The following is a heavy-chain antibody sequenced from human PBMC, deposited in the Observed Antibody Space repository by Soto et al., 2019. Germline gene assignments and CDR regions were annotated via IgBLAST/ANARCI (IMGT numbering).Heavy chain of an antibody. Sequence: SVKVSCKASGFTFTSSAVQWVRQARGQRLEWIGWIVVGSGNTNYAQRFQERVTITRDMSTSTAYMELSSLRSEDTAVYYCSTMVRGAYNWFDPWGQGTLVTVSS. V-gene: IGHV1-58*01. CDR3: STMVRGAYNWFDP. CDR1: GFTFTSSA. J-gene: IGHJ5*02. D-gene: IGHD3-10*01. CDR2: IVVGSGNT.